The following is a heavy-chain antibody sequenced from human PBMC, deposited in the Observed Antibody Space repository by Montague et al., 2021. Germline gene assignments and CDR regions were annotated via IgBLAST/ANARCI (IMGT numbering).Heavy chain of an antibody. CDR3: AKQDYFVSGTSYKGFDP. CDR2: MFYGGAT. D-gene: IGHD3-10*01. J-gene: IGHJ5*02. Sequence: SETLSLTCTVSSGSIFHAHWSWVRQPHGKGMEWLGSMFYGGATSNNSSLKSRVTMSIETYTNKFSLKLSFVTAADTAVYYCAKQDYFVSGTSYKGFDPWGQGILVTVSS. V-gene: IGHV4-59*08. CDR1: SGSIFHAH.